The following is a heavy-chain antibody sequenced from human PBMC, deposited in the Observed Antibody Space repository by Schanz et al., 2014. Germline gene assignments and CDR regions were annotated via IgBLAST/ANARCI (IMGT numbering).Heavy chain of an antibody. V-gene: IGHV3-23*01. Sequence: EVQLLESGGGLIQPGGSLRLSCAASGFTFRSYAMSWVRQAPGKGLEWVSVISGSGDHTHYADSVKGRFTISRDNAKNSLYLEMTSLRGEDTAVYYCARENLNWEAFDIWGQGTVVTVSS. D-gene: IGHD7-27*01. CDR1: GFTFRSYA. CDR3: ARENLNWEAFDI. CDR2: ISGSGDHT. J-gene: IGHJ3*02.